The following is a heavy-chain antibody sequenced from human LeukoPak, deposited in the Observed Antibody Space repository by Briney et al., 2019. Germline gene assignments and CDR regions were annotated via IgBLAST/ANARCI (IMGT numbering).Heavy chain of an antibody. V-gene: IGHV3-48*03. CDR1: GFTFSSYE. CDR3: ARVRYSSGWYPQAGPSRESDY. Sequence: PGGSLRLSCAASGFTFSSYEMNWVRQAPGKGLEWVSYISSSGSTIYYADSVKGRFTISRDNAKNSLYLQMNSLRAEDTAVYYCARVRYSSGWYPQAGPSRESDYWGQGTLVTVSS. J-gene: IGHJ4*02. D-gene: IGHD6-19*01. CDR2: ISSSGSTI.